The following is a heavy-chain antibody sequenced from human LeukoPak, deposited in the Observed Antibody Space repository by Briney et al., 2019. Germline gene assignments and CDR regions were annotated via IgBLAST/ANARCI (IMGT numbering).Heavy chain of an antibody. CDR3: ARAVPPGYYDFWSGYPGVAFDI. V-gene: IGHV4-39*07. D-gene: IGHD3-3*01. J-gene: IGHJ3*02. CDR1: GGSISSSSYY. Sequence: PSETLSLTCTVSGGSISSSSYYWGWIRQPPGKGLEWIGSIYYSGSTYYNPSLKSRVTISVDTSKNQFSLKLSSVTAADTAVYYCARAVPPGYYDFWSGYPGVAFDIWGQGTMVTVSS. CDR2: IYYSGST.